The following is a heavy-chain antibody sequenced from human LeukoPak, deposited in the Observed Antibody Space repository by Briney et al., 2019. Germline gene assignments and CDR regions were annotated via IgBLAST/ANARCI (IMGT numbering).Heavy chain of an antibody. D-gene: IGHD3-22*01. CDR3: ARVSYYDSSGYYFLSYVDY. CDR2: ISGGGGST. J-gene: IGHJ4*02. V-gene: IGHV3-23*01. Sequence: GGSLRLSCAASGFTFSSYAMSWVRQTPGKGLEWVSAISGGGGSTYYADSVRGRFTISRDNSKNTLYLQMNSLGAEDTAVYYCARVSYYDSSGYYFLSYVDYWGQGTLVTVSS. CDR1: GFTFSSYA.